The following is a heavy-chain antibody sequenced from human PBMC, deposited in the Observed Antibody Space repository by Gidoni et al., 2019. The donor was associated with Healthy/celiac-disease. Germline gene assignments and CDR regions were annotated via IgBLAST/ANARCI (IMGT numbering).Heavy chain of an antibody. J-gene: IGHJ6*02. CDR3: ARGSSGWYKSGMDD. D-gene: IGHD6-19*01. CDR1: GFTFSSYD. CDR2: IGTAGDT. V-gene: IGHV3-13*01. Sequence: EVQLVESGGGLVQPGGSLSLSCEASGFTFSSYDMHWVRQATGKGLEWVSAIGTAGDTYYPGSVKGRFTISRENAKNSLYLQMNSLRAGDTAVYYCARGSSGWYKSGMDDWGQGTTVTVSS.